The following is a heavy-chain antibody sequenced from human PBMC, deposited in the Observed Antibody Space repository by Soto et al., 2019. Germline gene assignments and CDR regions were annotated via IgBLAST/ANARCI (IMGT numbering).Heavy chain of an antibody. V-gene: IGHV3-23*01. D-gene: IGHD3-10*01. CDR3: AKWGLGFITMAPYSYGLAV. J-gene: IGHJ6*02. CDR1: EFTFSNYA. Sequence: PGGSLRLSCAASEFTFSNYAMSWVRQAPGKGLEWVSVISGSGATTFYADSVKGRFTISRDNSKNTLYLQMNSLRAEDTAVYYCAKWGLGFITMAPYSYGLAVWGQGTTVTVSS. CDR2: ISGSGATT.